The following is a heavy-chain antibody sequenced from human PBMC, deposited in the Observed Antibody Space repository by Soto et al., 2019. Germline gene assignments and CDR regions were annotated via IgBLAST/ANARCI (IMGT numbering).Heavy chain of an antibody. V-gene: IGHV1-3*01. Sequence: ASVKVSCKASGYTFTTYAMHWVRQAPGQRLEWMGWINPGNGITKYSQKFQGRVTITRDTSASTVHMELSSLRFEDTGVYYCVRDYFYDTTGFDYWGPGTLGTRFS. J-gene: IGHJ4*02. CDR3: VRDYFYDTTGFDY. D-gene: IGHD3-22*01. CDR1: GYTFTTYA. CDR2: INPGNGIT.